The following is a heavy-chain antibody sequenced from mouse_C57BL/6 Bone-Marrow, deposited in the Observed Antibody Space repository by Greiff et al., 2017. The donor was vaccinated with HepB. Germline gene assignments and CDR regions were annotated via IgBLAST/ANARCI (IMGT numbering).Heavy chain of an antibody. D-gene: IGHD1-1*01. V-gene: IGHV1-42*01. CDR2: INPSTGGT. Sequence: EVQLQQSGPELVKPGASVKISCKASGYSFTGYYMNWVKQSPEKSLEWIGEINPSTGGTTYNQKFKAKATLTVDKSSSTAYMQRKSLTSEDSAVYYCARGDTTVLNWYFDVWGTGTTVTVSS. CDR3: ARGDTTVLNWYFDV. J-gene: IGHJ1*03. CDR1: GYSFTGYY.